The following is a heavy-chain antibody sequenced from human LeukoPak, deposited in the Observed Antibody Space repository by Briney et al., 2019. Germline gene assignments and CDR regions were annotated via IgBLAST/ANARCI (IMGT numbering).Heavy chain of an antibody. J-gene: IGHJ4*02. CDR2: ISGGGGST. CDR1: GFTFSSYA. CDR3: ARDRMVRGRMYYFDY. D-gene: IGHD3-10*01. V-gene: IGHV3-23*01. Sequence: PGGSLRLSCAASGFTFSSYAMSWVRQSPGKGLEWVSAISGGGGSTYYAYYTDSVKGRFTISRDNSKNTLYLQMNSLRAEDTAVYYCARDRMVRGRMYYFDYWGQGTLVTVSS.